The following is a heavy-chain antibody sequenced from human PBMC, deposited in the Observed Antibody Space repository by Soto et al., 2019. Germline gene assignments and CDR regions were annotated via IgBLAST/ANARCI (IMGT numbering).Heavy chain of an antibody. Sequence: QVQVVQSGAEVKKPGSSVKISCKASGRIFSSFPTSWVRQVPGQGLEWMGGVISASGSVTYAPKFQGRVTMTAVNSAGIGYMALTSLTSEDTAIYYCARVGSRDAYNYVLDQWGPWTMVTVSS. CDR3: ARVGSRDAYNYVLDQ. CDR1: GRIFSSFP. CDR2: VISASGSV. V-gene: IGHV1-69*06. D-gene: IGHD5-18*01. J-gene: IGHJ1*01.